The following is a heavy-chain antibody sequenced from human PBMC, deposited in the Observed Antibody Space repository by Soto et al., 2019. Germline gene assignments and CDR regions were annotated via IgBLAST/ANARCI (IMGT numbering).Heavy chain of an antibody. CDR3: ARDGRGLRYFDWLPYYYYGMDV. J-gene: IGHJ6*02. D-gene: IGHD3-9*01. CDR1: GFTFSSYA. V-gene: IGHV3-30-3*01. Sequence: GGSLRLSCAASGFTFSSYAMHWVRQAPGKXLEWVAVISYDGSNKYYADSVKGRFTISRDNSKNTLYLQMNSLRAEDTAVYYCARDGRGLRYFDWLPYYYYGMDVWGQGTTVTVSS. CDR2: ISYDGSNK.